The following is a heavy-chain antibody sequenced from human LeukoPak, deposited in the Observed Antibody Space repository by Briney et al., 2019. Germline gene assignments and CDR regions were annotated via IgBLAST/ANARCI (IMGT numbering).Heavy chain of an antibody. CDR1: GGPISSGAYS. D-gene: IGHD4-17*01. Sequence: SETLSLTCAVSGGPISSGAYSWSWIRQPPGKDLEWIGYIYQTGTTYYNPSLKSRVTISVDTSKNQFSLKLSSVTAADTAVYYCARGLTVTTGTCFDYWGQGTLVTVSS. J-gene: IGHJ4*02. V-gene: IGHV4-30-2*01. CDR2: IYQTGTT. CDR3: ARGLTVTTGTCFDY.